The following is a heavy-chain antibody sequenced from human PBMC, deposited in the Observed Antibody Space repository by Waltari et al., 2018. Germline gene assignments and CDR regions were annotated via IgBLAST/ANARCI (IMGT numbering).Heavy chain of an antibody. V-gene: IGHV1-69*08. Sequence: QVQLVQSGAEVKKPGSSVKVSCKASGGTFSSYAISWVRQAPGQGLEWMGRIIPIFGTANYAQKFQGRVTITADKSTSTAYMELSSLRSEDTAVYYCARDRDYIWGSYRQPYNWFDPWGQGTLVTVSS. J-gene: IGHJ5*02. CDR1: GGTFSSYA. CDR3: ARDRDYIWGSYRQPYNWFDP. CDR2: IIPIFGTA. D-gene: IGHD3-16*02.